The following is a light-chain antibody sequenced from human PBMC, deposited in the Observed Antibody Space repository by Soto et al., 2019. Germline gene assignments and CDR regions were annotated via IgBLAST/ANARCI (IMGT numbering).Light chain of an antibody. V-gene: IGKV3-15*01. CDR3: HQYGSSPAT. J-gene: IGKJ1*01. CDR2: DAS. Sequence: EVVLTQSPATLSVSPGDRATLSCRASQDIGSAVAWYHQRSGQAPRLLIFDASIRVPTTPARFSGSVSGTEFTLTISSLESEDFAVYFCHQYGSSPATFGQGTKVDIK. CDR1: QDIGSA.